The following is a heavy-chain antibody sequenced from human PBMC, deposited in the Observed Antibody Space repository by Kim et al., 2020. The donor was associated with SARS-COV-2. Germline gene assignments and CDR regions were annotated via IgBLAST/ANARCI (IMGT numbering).Heavy chain of an antibody. Sequence: SETLSLTCTVSRGSISEYYWSWIRQAPGKGLEWIGYIHHNGITNYNPSFKSRVSISINLSKNKFPFNLNSVTTADTAAYYCANKRADRIGLIESWGQGTL. D-gene: IGHD2-21*01. V-gene: IGHV4-59*08. CDR2: IHHNGIT. J-gene: IGHJ4*02. CDR1: RGSISEYY. CDR3: ANKRADRIGLIES.